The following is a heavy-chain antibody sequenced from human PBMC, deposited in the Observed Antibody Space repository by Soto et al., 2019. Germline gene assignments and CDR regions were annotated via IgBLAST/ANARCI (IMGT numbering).Heavy chain of an antibody. CDR3: VRDIATEPYYYYGMDV. CDR2: IIPIFSTA. CDR1: GGTFSSYA. D-gene: IGHD1-26*01. Sequence: ASVKVSCKASGGTFSSYAISWVRQAPGQGLEWMGGIIPIFSTANYAQKFQGRVTITADESTSTAYMELSSLRSEDTAVYYCVRDIATEPYYYYGMDVWGQGTTVTVSS. V-gene: IGHV1-69*13. J-gene: IGHJ6*02.